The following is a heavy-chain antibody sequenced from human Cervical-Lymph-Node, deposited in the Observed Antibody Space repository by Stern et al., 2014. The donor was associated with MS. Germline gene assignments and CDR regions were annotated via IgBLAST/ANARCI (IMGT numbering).Heavy chain of an antibody. J-gene: IGHJ6*02. Sequence: VHLVESGAEVKKPGSSVRVSCKASGGIFSSFAISWGRQAPGHGLEWMGGIIPMFDTPNYAQKFQGRVTITADASTSTAYMELNSLRSEDTAVYYCASSVGDLTPESVWGQGTTVTV. D-gene: IGHD3-10*01. CDR1: GGIFSSFA. V-gene: IGHV1-69*01. CDR2: IIPMFDTP. CDR3: ASSVGDLTPESV.